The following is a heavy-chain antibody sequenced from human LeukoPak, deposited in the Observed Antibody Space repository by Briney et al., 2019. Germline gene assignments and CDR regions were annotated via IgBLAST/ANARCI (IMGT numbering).Heavy chain of an antibody. D-gene: IGHD3-10*01. V-gene: IGHV1-24*01. CDR2: FDPEDGEA. CDR1: GYTLTKLP. J-gene: IGHJ4*02. CDR3: ATSNYFGSGSVYYFEY. Sequence: ASVKVSCKVSGYTLTKLPIHWVRQAPGRGLEWMGSFDPEDGEAIYARRFRGRVTMTEDTSTDTAYTELSSLKSVDTAVYYCATSNYFGSGSVYYFEYWGQGTLVTVSS.